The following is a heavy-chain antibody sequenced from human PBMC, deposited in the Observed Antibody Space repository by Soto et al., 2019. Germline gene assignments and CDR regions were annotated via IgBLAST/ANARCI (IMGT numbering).Heavy chain of an antibody. CDR1: GFTFSSYG. D-gene: IGHD3-3*01. J-gene: IGHJ4*02. Sequence: GGSLRLSCAASGFTFSSYGMHWVRQAPGKGLEWVAVIWYDGSNKYYADSVKGRFTISGDNSKNTLYLQMNSLRAEDTAVYYCARTPPRYYDFWSGPYYFDYWGQGTLVTVSS. V-gene: IGHV3-33*01. CDR2: IWYDGSNK. CDR3: ARTPPRYYDFWSGPYYFDY.